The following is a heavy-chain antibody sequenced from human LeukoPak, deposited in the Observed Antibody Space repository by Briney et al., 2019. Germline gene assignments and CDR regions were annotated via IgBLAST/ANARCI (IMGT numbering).Heavy chain of an antibody. J-gene: IGHJ4*02. Sequence: SETLSFTCTVSRGSISSGGYYWSCIRQHPGKGLEWIGYIYYSGSTYYNPSLKSRVTISVDTSKNQFSLKLSSVTAADTAVYYCARDAVEYFDYWGQGTLVTVSS. CDR2: IYYSGST. CDR1: RGSISSGGYY. V-gene: IGHV4-31*03. CDR3: ARDAVEYFDY.